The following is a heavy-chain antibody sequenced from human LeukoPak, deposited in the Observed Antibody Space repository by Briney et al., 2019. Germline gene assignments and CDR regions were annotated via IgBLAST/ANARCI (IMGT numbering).Heavy chain of an antibody. Sequence: GGSLRLSCAASGFTFSNYAMSWVRQAPGKGLEWVSAISGSGGSTYYADSVKGRLTISRDNSKNTLYLQMNSLRAEDTAVYYCALRRSGYFDYWGQGTLVTVSS. D-gene: IGHD6-19*01. CDR2: ISGSGGST. CDR1: GFTFSNYA. V-gene: IGHV3-23*01. CDR3: ALRRSGYFDY. J-gene: IGHJ4*02.